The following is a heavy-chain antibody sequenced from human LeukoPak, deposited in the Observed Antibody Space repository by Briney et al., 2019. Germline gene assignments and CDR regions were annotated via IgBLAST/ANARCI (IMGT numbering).Heavy chain of an antibody. CDR3: ARVVFDDFWGGDSPDAFDI. V-gene: IGHV4-31*03. CDR1: GGSISSGGYY. CDR2: IYYSGST. J-gene: IGHJ3*02. D-gene: IGHD3-3*01. Sequence: PSETLSLTCTVSGGSISSGGYYWSWIRQHPGKGLEWIGYIYYSGSTYYNPSLKSRVTISVDTSKNQFSLKLSSVTAADTAVYYCARVVFDDFWGGDSPDAFDIWGQGTMVTVSS.